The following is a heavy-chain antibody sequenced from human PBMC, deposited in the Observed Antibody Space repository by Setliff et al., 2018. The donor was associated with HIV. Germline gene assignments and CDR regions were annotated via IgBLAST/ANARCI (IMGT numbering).Heavy chain of an antibody. CDR3: ARVLLRTNAVYGVVSNRFDP. CDR1: GFNFDDYA. Sequence: GGSLRLSCVASGFNFDDYAMHWVRQVPGKGLDWVAVILWDNGDTGYAESVKGRFTISRDNAKSSLYLQMNSLRAEDTAVYYCARVLLRTNAVYGVVSNRFDPWGQGTLVTVS. CDR2: ILWDNGDT. D-gene: IGHD2-8*01. V-gene: IGHV3-9*01. J-gene: IGHJ5*02.